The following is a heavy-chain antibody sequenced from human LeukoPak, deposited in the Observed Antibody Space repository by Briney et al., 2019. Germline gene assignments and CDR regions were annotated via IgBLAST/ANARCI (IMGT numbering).Heavy chain of an antibody. CDR3: ARGSGYNFLRRRNYFDY. J-gene: IGHJ4*02. CDR1: GYSISSGYY. CDR2: IYHSGST. V-gene: IGHV4-38-2*02. D-gene: IGHD5-24*01. Sequence: YPSETLSLTCTVSGYSISSGYYWGWIRQPPGKGLEWIGSIYHSGSTYYNPSLKSRVTISVDTSKNQFSLKLSSVTAADTAVYYCARGSGYNFLRRRNYFDYWGQGTLVTVSS.